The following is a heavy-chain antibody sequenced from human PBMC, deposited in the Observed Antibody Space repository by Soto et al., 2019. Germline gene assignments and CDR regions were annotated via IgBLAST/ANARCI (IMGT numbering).Heavy chain of an antibody. V-gene: IGHV3-15*01. CDR1: GFPFNNAW. Sequence: EVQLVESGGGVVKPGGSLRLSCAASGFPFNNAWMSWVRQAPGGGLEWVARIKSEADCGTKDYAALVQVRFTISRDDSSNTLDLKMNSLKTEDTAVYYGSAYDDIWGNHRYRWSSWGQGALVTVSS. CDR2: IKSEADCGTK. J-gene: IGHJ5*02. D-gene: IGHD3-16*02. CDR3: SAYDDIWGNHRYRWSS.